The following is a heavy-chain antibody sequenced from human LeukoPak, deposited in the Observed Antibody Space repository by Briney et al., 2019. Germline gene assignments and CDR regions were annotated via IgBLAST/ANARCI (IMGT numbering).Heavy chain of an antibody. D-gene: IGHD1-26*01. CDR3: ARDGELVY. Sequence: GGSLRLSCAASGFTFGSYWLTWVRQAPGKGLEWVANIKEDGSEKYYVDSVKGRFTISRDNAKNSLYLQMNSLRAEDTAVYYCARDGELVYWGQGTLVIVSS. V-gene: IGHV3-7*05. CDR2: IKEDGSEK. CDR1: GFTFGSYW. J-gene: IGHJ4*02.